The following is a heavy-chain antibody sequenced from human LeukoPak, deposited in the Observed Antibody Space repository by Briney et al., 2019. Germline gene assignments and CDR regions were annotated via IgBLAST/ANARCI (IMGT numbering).Heavy chain of an antibody. Sequence: PGGSLGLSCAASGFTFDDYAMHWVRQAPGKGLEWVSGISWNSGSIGYVDSVRGRFTISRDNAKNSLYLQMNSLRAEDTALYYCANDTDVTGRSGWSFDYWGQGTLVTVSS. D-gene: IGHD6-19*01. V-gene: IGHV3-9*01. CDR3: ANDTDVTGRSGWSFDY. CDR1: GFTFDDYA. J-gene: IGHJ4*02. CDR2: ISWNSGSI.